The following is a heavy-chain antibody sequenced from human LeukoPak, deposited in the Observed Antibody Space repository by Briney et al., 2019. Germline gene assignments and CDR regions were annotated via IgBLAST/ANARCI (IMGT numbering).Heavy chain of an antibody. CDR1: GYTLTSYG. J-gene: IGHJ6*02. V-gene: IGHV1-18*01. D-gene: IGHD4/OR15-4a*01. CDR2: ISAYNGNT. CDR3: ARDMTPVKLDYVDDPYAMDV. Sequence: ASVKVSCKASGYTLTSYGISWVRQAPGQGLEWMGWISAYNGNTNYAQKLQGRVTMTTDTSTSTAYMELRSLRSDDTAVYYCARDMTPVKLDYVDDPYAMDVWGQGTTVTVSS.